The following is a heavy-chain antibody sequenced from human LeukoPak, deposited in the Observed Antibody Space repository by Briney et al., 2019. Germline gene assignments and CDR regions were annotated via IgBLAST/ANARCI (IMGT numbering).Heavy chain of an antibody. V-gene: IGHV3-23*01. D-gene: IGHD6-19*01. CDR3: AKAPVLGSSGWYYYFDY. CDR1: GFTFSNSA. J-gene: IGHJ4*02. CDR2: LSASGGST. Sequence: GGSLRLSCAASGFTFSNSAITWVRQTPGKGLEWVSALSASGGSTFYADSVKGRFTISRDNSKNTLYLQMNSLRAEDTAIYYCAKAPVLGSSGWYYYFDYWGQGTLVTVSS.